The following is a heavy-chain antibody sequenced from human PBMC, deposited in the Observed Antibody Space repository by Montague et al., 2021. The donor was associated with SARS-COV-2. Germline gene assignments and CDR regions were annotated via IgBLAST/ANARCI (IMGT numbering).Heavy chain of an antibody. V-gene: IGHV4-38-2*02. J-gene: IGHJ4*03. D-gene: IGHD6-19*01. Sequence: SETLSLTCSVSGYSISSGYYWGWIRQPPGKGLEWIGYIHYSGSAYYSPSLRSRLTISMDTSKKQLSLTVNSVTAADTAVYYCARGSGNLDPPGLWGQGTLVTVSS. CDR1: GYSISSGYY. CDR3: ARGSGNLDPPGL. CDR2: IHYSGSA.